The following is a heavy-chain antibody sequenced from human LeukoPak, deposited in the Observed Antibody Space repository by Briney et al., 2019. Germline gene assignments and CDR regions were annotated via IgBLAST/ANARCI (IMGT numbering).Heavy chain of an antibody. V-gene: IGHV1-18*01. CDR2: ISAYNGNT. CDR1: GYTFTSYG. Sequence: ASVKVSCKASGYTFTSYGISWVRQAPGQGLEWMGWISAYNGNTNYAQKLQGRVTMTTDTSTSTAYMELRSLRSDDTAVYYRARVMIPKVGAWGTDYWGQGTLVTVSS. CDR3: ARVMIPKVGAWGTDY. J-gene: IGHJ4*02. D-gene: IGHD1-26*01.